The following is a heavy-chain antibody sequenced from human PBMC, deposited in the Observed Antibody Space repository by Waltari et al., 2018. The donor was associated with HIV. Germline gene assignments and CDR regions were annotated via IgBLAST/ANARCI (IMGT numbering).Heavy chain of an antibody. V-gene: IGHV3-30-3*01. CDR3: ARDPQYCSSTSCSYYFDY. J-gene: IGHJ4*02. CDR1: GFTFSSYA. Sequence: QVQLVESGGGVVQPGRSLRLSCAASGFTFSSYAMHWVRQAPGKGLEWLAVISYDGSNKYYADSVKGRFTISRDNSKNTLYLQMNSLRAEDTAVYYCARDPQYCSSTSCSYYFDYWGQGTLVTVSS. CDR2: ISYDGSNK. D-gene: IGHD2-2*01.